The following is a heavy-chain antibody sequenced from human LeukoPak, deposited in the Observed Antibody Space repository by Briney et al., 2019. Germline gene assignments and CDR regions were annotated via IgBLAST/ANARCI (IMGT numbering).Heavy chain of an antibody. Sequence: ASVKVSCKASGYTFTGYYMHWVRQAPGQGLEWMGWINPNSGGTNYAQKFQGRVTMTRDTSISTAYMELSRLRSDDTAVYYCARDSTAIFGVVISLNYYYYGMDVWGQGTTVTVSS. V-gene: IGHV1-2*02. CDR1: GYTFTGYY. CDR2: INPNSGGT. CDR3: ARDSTAIFGVVISLNYYYYGMDV. D-gene: IGHD3-3*01. J-gene: IGHJ6*02.